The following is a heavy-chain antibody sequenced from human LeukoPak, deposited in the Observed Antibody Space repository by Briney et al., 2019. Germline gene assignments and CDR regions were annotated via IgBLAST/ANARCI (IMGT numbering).Heavy chain of an antibody. D-gene: IGHD3-10*01. CDR2: INQDGSAK. CDR1: GFTFSSYW. Sequence: GGSLRLSCAASGFTFSSYWMSWVRQAPGKGLDWVANINQDGSAKYYVDSVKGRFTISRDNAKNSLSLQMSSLRAEDTAVYYCARVWTYYYGSGSYVGAFDIWGQGTMVTVSS. CDR3: ARVWTYYYGSGSYVGAFDI. V-gene: IGHV3-7*05. J-gene: IGHJ3*02.